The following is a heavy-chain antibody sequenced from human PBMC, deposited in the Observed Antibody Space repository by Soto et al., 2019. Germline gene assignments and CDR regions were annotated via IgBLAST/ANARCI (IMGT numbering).Heavy chain of an antibody. Sequence: QVQLVQSGAEVKKPGSSVKVSCKASGGTFSSYAISWVRQAPGQGLEWMGGIIPIFGTANYAQKFQGRVTIIADKSTSTAYMELSSLRSEDTAVYYCARDRDNITIFVRYYYGMDVWGQGTTVTVSS. CDR3: ARDRDNITIFVRYYYGMDV. D-gene: IGHD3-3*01. J-gene: IGHJ6*02. CDR1: GGTFSSYA. V-gene: IGHV1-69*06. CDR2: IIPIFGTA.